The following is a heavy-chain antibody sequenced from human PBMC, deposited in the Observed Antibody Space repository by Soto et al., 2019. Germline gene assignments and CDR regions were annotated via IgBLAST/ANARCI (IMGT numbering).Heavy chain of an antibody. V-gene: IGHV1-18*01. CDR2: ISAYNGNT. CDR3: ARSGIAAAGTVYYYGMDV. Sequence: ASVKVSCKASGYTFTSYCISWVRQAPGQGLEWMGWISAYNGNTNYAQKLQGRVTMTTDTSTSTAYMELRSLRSDDTAVYYCARSGIAAAGTVYYYGMDVWGQGTTVTVSS. D-gene: IGHD6-13*01. CDR1: GYTFTSYC. J-gene: IGHJ6*02.